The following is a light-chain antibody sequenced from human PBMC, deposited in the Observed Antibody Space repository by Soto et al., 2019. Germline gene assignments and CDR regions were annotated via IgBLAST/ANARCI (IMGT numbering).Light chain of an antibody. CDR2: DTS. J-gene: IGKJ5*01. V-gene: IGKV3-11*01. Sequence: EIGLTQSPATLSLSPGERTTLSCRASQSIAGYLAWYQKKPGQAPRLLIYDTSNRVTGVPARFSGSGSGTDFTLSISSLEPEDFAVYYCQQRSNWHPITFGQGTRLEIK. CDR3: QQRSNWHPIT. CDR1: QSIAGY.